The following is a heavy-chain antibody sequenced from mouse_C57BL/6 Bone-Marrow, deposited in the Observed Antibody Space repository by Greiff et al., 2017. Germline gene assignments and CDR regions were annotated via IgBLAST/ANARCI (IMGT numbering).Heavy chain of an antibody. CDR3: ARSPGTNY. D-gene: IGHD4-1*01. V-gene: IGHV1-61*01. CDR1: GYTFTSYW. Sequence: QVQLQQPGAELVRPGSSVKLSCKASGYTFTSYWMDWVKQRPGQGLEWIGNIYPSDSETHYNQKFKDKATLTVDQSSSTAYMQLSSLTSEDSAVYYCARSPGTNYWGQGTTLTVSS. CDR2: IYPSDSET. J-gene: IGHJ2*01.